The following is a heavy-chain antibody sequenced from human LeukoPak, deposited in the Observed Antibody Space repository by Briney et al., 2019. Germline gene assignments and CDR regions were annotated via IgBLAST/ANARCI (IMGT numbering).Heavy chain of an antibody. J-gene: IGHJ5*02. CDR2: IIPIFGTA. D-gene: IGHD3-22*01. Sequence: GASVKVSCKASGYTFTSYAISWVRQAPGQGLEWMGGIIPIFGTANYAQKFQGRVTITADESTSTAYMELSSLRSEDTAVYYCARYIGDYYDSSGTGFDPWGQGTLVTVSS. V-gene: IGHV1-69*13. CDR3: ARYIGDYYDSSGTGFDP. CDR1: GYTFTSYA.